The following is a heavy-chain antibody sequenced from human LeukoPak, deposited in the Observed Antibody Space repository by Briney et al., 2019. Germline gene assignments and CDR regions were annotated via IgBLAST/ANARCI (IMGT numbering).Heavy chain of an antibody. D-gene: IGHD5-12*01. V-gene: IGHV3-33*05. Sequence: SCKVSGYTLTELSMHWVRQAPGKGLEWVAVISYDGSNKYYADSVKGRFTISRDNSKNTLYLQMNSLRAEDTAVYYCARGRSGYDQCFDYWGQGTLVTVSS. CDR3: ARGRSGYDQCFDY. CDR2: ISYDGSNK. J-gene: IGHJ4*02. CDR1: GYTLTELS.